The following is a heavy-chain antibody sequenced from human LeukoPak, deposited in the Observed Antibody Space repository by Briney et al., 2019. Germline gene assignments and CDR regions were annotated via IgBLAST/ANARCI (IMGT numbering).Heavy chain of an antibody. D-gene: IGHD2-15*01. V-gene: IGHV3-30*18. CDR1: GFTFSGYG. CDR3: AKEYCGGGSCNSDFFDY. CDR2: ISYDGSKK. Sequence: GGSLRLSCAASGFTFSGYGMHWVRKAPGKGLEWVAVISYDGSKKYYADSVKGRFTNSRDNFKNTVYLQMNSLRAEDTAVYYCAKEYCGGGSCNSDFFDYWGQGTLVTVSS. J-gene: IGHJ4*02.